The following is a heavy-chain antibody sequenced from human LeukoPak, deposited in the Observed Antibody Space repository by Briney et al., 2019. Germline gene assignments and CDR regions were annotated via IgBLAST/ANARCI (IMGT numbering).Heavy chain of an antibody. J-gene: IGHJ6*03. D-gene: IGHD4-17*01. Sequence: PGGSLRLSCAASGFTFSDHYMDWVRQAPGKGLEWVGRTRNKANSYITEYAASVEGRFTISRDNSKNSLYLQMNSLKTEDTAVYYCARELRGHNRLRTYYYYMDVWGKGTTVTVSS. CDR1: GFTFSDHY. V-gene: IGHV3-72*01. CDR2: TRNKANSYIT. CDR3: ARELRGHNRLRTYYYYMDV.